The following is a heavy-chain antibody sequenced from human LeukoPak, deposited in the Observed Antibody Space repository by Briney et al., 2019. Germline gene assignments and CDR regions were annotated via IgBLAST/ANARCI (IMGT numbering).Heavy chain of an antibody. D-gene: IGHD2-2*01. Sequence: PSETLSLTCTVSGGSISSYYWSWIRQPPGKGLEWIGYIYYSGCTNYNPSLKSRVTISVDTSKNQFSLKLSSVTAADTAVYYCARDRTSSNTKRRGECWFDPWGQGTLVTVSS. CDR2: IYYSGCT. CDR1: GGSISSYY. CDR3: ARDRTSSNTKRRGECWFDP. V-gene: IGHV4-59*01. J-gene: IGHJ5*02.